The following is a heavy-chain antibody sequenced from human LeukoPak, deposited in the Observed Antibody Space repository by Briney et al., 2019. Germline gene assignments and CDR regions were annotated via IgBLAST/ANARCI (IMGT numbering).Heavy chain of an antibody. V-gene: IGHV3-9*01. CDR1: GFTFDDYA. J-gene: IGHJ4*02. D-gene: IGHD3-9*01. CDR2: ISWNSGSI. CDR3: AKVLRYFDWLSLFDY. Sequence: GGSLRLSCAASGFTFDDYAMHLVRQAPGKGLGWVSGISWNSGSIGYADSVKGRFTISRDNAKNSLYLQMNSLRAEDTALYYCAKVLRYFDWLSLFDYWGQGTPVTVSS.